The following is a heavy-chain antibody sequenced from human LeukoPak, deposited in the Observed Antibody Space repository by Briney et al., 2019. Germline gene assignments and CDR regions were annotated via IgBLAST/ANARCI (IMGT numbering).Heavy chain of an antibody. Sequence: SETLSLTCTVSGGSISSYYWSWIRQPAGKGLEWIGRIYTSGSTNYNPSLKSRVTMSVDTSKNQFSLKLSSVTAADTAVYYCARDSSYYDILTGYLPSGYFDYKGQGTLVTVSS. CDR2: IYTSGST. D-gene: IGHD3-9*01. J-gene: IGHJ4*02. V-gene: IGHV4-4*07. CDR3: ARDSSYYDILTGYLPSGYFDY. CDR1: GGSISSYY.